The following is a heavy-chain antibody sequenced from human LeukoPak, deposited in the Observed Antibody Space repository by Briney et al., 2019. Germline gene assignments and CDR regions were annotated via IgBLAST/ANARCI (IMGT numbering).Heavy chain of an antibody. Sequence: ASVKLSCKASGYTFTSYDINWVRQATGQGLEWMGWMNPNSGNTGYAQKFHGRVTITRNTSISTAYMELSSLRSEDTAVYYCARAFSPPRGVTMVRGVTYYYYYMDVWGKGTTVTVSS. D-gene: IGHD3-10*01. V-gene: IGHV1-8*03. CDR3: ARAFSPPRGVTMVRGVTYYYYYMDV. CDR1: GYTFTSYD. J-gene: IGHJ6*03. CDR2: MNPNSGNT.